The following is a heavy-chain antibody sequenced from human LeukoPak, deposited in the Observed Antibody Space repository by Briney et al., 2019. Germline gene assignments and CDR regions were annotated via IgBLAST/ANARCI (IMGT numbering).Heavy chain of an antibody. CDR3: ATDLRDGYNFGH. CDR1: GYTLTELS. J-gene: IGHJ4*02. V-gene: IGHV1-24*01. Sequence: GASVKVSCKVSGYTLTELSMHWVRQAPGKGLEWMGGFDPEDGETIYAQKFQGRVTMTEDTSTDTAYMELSSLRSEDTAVYYCATDLRDGYNFGHWGQGTLVTVSS. D-gene: IGHD5-24*01. CDR2: FDPEDGET.